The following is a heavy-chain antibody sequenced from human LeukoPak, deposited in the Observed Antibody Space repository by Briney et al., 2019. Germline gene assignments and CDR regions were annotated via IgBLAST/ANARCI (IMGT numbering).Heavy chain of an antibody. J-gene: IGHJ4*02. CDR2: ISGSGVNT. V-gene: IGHV3-23*01. CDR1: GFTFSSHT. D-gene: IGHD1-26*01. Sequence: GGSLRLSCAASGFTFSSHTMGWVRQAPGKGLEWVSGISGSGVNTYYADSVKGRFTISRDNSKNTLYLQMDNLRAEDTAVYYCAKAFGRATYDFWGQGILVTVSS. CDR3: AKAFGRATYDF.